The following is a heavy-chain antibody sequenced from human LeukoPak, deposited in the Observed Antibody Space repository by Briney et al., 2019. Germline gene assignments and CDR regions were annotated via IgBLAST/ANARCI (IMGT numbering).Heavy chain of an antibody. D-gene: IGHD1-1*01. CDR2: IYYSGTT. V-gene: IGHV4-30-4*08. CDR1: GGSISSGGYY. CDR3: VYNRNRIIDTFDI. Sequence: SQTLSLTCTVSGGSISSGGYYWTWIRQHPGKGLEWIGYIYYSGTTKYNPSLQSRVTISVDTSKNQFSLKLTSVTAADTAVYYCVYNRNRIIDTFDIWGQGTMVTVSS. J-gene: IGHJ3*02.